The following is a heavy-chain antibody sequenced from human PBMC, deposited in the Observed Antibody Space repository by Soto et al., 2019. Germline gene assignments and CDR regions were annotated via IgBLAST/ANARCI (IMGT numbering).Heavy chain of an antibody. Sequence: ASVKVSCKASGYIFTEYYMNWVRQAPGQGLEWMGWINPNSGGTNYAQKFQGRVTMTTDTSITTAYMELSGLRTDDTAVYYCSRPYCGSNSCHNWFDPWGQGTLVTVSS. D-gene: IGHD2-2*01. V-gene: IGHV1-2*02. CDR3: SRPYCGSNSCHNWFDP. CDR2: INPNSGGT. J-gene: IGHJ5*02. CDR1: GYIFTEYY.